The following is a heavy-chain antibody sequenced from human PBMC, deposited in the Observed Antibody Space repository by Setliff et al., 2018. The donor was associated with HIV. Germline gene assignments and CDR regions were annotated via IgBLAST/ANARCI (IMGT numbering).Heavy chain of an antibody. Sequence: SETLSLTCTVSDGSISGSNYFWGWIRLPPGEGLEWIASIYYSGSTYYNPSLKSRVTISVDTSKNQLSLKLSSVTAADTAIYYCARGYSVKKEFDYWGQGTLVTVSS. CDR2: IYYSGST. CDR3: ARGYSVKKEFDY. CDR1: DGSISGSNYF. V-gene: IGHV4-39*07. J-gene: IGHJ4*02. D-gene: IGHD4-4*01.